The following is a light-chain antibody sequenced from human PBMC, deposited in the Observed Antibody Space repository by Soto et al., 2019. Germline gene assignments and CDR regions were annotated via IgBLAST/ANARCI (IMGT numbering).Light chain of an antibody. V-gene: IGLV1-47*01. CDR2: RNN. Sequence: QAVVTQPPSASGTPGQRVTISCSGSSSNIGSNYVYWYQQLPGTAHKLLIYRNNQRPSGVPDRFSGSKYGTSASLAISGLRTEDEADYYCAAWDDSLSGVVFGGGTKLTVL. J-gene: IGLJ2*01. CDR1: SSNIGSNY. CDR3: AAWDDSLSGVV.